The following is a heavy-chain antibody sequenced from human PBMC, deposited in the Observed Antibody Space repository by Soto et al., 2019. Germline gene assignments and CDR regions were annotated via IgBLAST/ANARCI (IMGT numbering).Heavy chain of an antibody. V-gene: IGHV1-69*13. D-gene: IGHD3-22*01. CDR2: INPIFGTA. J-gene: IGHJ4*02. CDR1: GGTFSSYA. CDR3: AAKGDYDSSGYYDY. Sequence: SVKVSCKASGGTFSSYAISWVRQAPGQGLEWMGGINPIFGTANYAQKFQGRVTITADESTSTSYMELSSLRSEDTAVYYCAAKGDYDSSGYYDYWGQGTLVTVSS.